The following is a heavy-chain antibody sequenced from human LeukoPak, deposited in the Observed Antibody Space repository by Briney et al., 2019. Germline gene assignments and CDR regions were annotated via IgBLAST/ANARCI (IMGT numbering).Heavy chain of an antibody. J-gene: IGHJ4*02. CDR1: GFTVSANY. D-gene: IGHD3-22*01. CDR2: MYSNGDT. CDR3: ARDRGGYYYYPLDY. Sequence: PGGSLRLSCVASGFTVSANYMTWVRQAPGKGLEWVSLMYSNGDTYYAESVKGRFTLSRDTSKNTLYLHMNSLRVEDTALYYCARDRGGYYYYPLDYWGQGILVTVS. V-gene: IGHV3-66*01.